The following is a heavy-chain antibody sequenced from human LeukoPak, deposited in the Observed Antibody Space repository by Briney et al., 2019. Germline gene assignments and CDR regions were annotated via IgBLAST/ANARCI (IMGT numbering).Heavy chain of an antibody. CDR3: AKMTYASGSSKFDY. CDR2: IWYDGSNK. Sequence: GRSLRLSCAASGFTFSSYGMHWVRQAPGKGLEWVAVIWYDGSNKYYADSVKGRFTISRDNSKNTLYLQMNSLRAEDTAVYYCAKMTYASGSSKFDYWGQGTLVTVSS. CDR1: GFTFSSYG. V-gene: IGHV3-33*06. D-gene: IGHD3-10*01. J-gene: IGHJ4*02.